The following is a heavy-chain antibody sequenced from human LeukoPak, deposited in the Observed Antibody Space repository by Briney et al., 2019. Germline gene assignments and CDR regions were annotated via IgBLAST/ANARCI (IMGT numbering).Heavy chain of an antibody. Sequence: ASVKVSCKASGYTFTVYYMHWVRQAPGQGLEWMGWINPYSGGTNYAQKFQGRVTMTRDTSIITAYMELSSLRSDDTAVYYCVNPGRYYDSSGYSYYYGMDVWGQGTTVTVSS. CDR3: VNPGRYYDSSGYSYYYGMDV. D-gene: IGHD3-22*01. CDR1: GYTFTVYY. V-gene: IGHV1-2*02. CDR2: INPYSGGT. J-gene: IGHJ6*02.